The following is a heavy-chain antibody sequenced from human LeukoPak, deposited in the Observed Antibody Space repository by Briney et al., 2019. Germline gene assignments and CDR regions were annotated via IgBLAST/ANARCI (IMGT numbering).Heavy chain of an antibody. CDR2: IYYSGST. Sequence: SETLSLTCTVSGGSISSYYWSWIRQPPGKGLEWIGYIYYSGSTNYNPSLKSRVTISVDTSKNQFSLKLNSVTAADTAVYYCARQGGSSSAYYWFDPWGQGTLVTVSS. V-gene: IGHV4-59*08. J-gene: IGHJ5*02. CDR3: ARQGGSSSAYYWFDP. D-gene: IGHD3-22*01. CDR1: GGSISSYY.